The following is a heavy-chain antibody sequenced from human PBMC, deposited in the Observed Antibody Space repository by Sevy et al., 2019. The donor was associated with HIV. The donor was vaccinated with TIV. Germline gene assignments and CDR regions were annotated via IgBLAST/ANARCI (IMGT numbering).Heavy chain of an antibody. D-gene: IGHD6-13*01. J-gene: IGHJ6*02. CDR3: ARVLAAAGRYYYGMDV. CDR1: GFTFSDYY. V-gene: IGHV3-11*06. CDR2: ISSSSSYT. Sequence: GGSLRLSCAASGFTFSDYYMSWIRQAPGKGLEWVSDISSSSSYTNYADSVKGRFTISRDNAKNSLYLQMNSLRAEDTAVYYCARVLAAAGRYYYGMDVWGQWTTVTVSS.